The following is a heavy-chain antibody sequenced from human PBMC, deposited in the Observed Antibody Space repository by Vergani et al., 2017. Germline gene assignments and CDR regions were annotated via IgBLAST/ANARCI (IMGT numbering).Heavy chain of an antibody. D-gene: IGHD4-23*01. CDR1: GFTFSSYD. V-gene: IGHV3-13*01. CDR2: IGTAGDT. Sequence: EVQLVESGGGLEQPGGSLRLSCAASGFTFSSYDMNWVRQATGKGLEWVSGIGTAGDTYYPGSVKGRFTISRENAKNSLYLQMNSLIAGDTAIYYCARAVSTTVGDPPGYWGQGTLVTVSS. J-gene: IGHJ4*02. CDR3: ARAVSTTVGDPPGY.